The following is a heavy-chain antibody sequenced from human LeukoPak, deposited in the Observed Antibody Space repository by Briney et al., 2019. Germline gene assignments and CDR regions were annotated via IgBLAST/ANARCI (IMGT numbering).Heavy chain of an antibody. D-gene: IGHD1-26*01. J-gene: IGHJ4*02. CDR3: ARGEPGSYPRIFDF. CDR2: ISSFSTYI. Sequence: GVSLRLSCAASGFSFSTYSMSWVRQAPGKGLEWVSSISSFSTYIFFADSLKGRFTISRDNAKNSLYLQLNSLRAEDTAVYYCARGEPGSYPRIFDFWGQGTLVTVSS. V-gene: IGHV3-21*01. CDR1: GFSFSTYS.